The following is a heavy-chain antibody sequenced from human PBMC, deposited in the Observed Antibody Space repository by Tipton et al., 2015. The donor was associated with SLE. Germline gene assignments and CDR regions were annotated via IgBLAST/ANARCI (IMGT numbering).Heavy chain of an antibody. V-gene: IGHV4-38-2*02. CDR3: ARSTDRSSFDTLAY. CDR1: GFSITRGYH. CDR2: IHHSGNT. Sequence: TLSLTCTVSGFSITRGYHWSWFRQPPGKGLEWIGNIHHSGNTYYNPSLKSRVTISVDTSKNQFSLKLSSVTAADTAVYYCARSTDRSSFDTLAYWGQGTLVTVSS. J-gene: IGHJ4*02. D-gene: IGHD6-6*01.